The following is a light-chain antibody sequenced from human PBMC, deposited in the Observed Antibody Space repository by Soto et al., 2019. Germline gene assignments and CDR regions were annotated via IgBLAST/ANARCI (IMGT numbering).Light chain of an antibody. Sequence: QSVLTQSPSASASLGASVKLTCTLSSGHSSYAIAWHQQQPEKGPRYLMKLNSDGSHYKGGGIPDRFSGSSSGAERYLTISSLQSEDEADYYCQTWGTGIQVFGTGTKVTVL. J-gene: IGLJ1*01. CDR1: SGHSSYA. CDR3: QTWGTGIQV. CDR2: LNSDGSH. V-gene: IGLV4-69*01.